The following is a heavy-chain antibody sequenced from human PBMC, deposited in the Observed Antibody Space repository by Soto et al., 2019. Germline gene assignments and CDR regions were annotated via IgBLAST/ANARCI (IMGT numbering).Heavy chain of an antibody. CDR2: IIPIFGTA. D-gene: IGHD2-2*01. CDR3: ARQYCSSTSCHPLNYNWFDP. CDR1: GGTFSSYA. V-gene: IGHV1-69*06. J-gene: IGHJ5*02. Sequence: ASVKVSCKASGGTFSSYAISWVRQAPGQGLEWMGGIIPIFGTANYAQKFQGRVTITADKSTSTAYMELSSLRSEDTAVYYCARQYCSSTSCHPLNYNWFDPWGQGTLVTVSS.